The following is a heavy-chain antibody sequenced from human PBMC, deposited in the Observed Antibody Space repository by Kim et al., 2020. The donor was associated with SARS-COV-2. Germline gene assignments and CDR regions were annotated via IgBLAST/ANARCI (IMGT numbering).Heavy chain of an antibody. CDR1: GFTFSSYW. V-gene: IGHV3-7*01. J-gene: IGHJ4*02. D-gene: IGHD2-15*01. CDR3: ARVAQGYCSGGSCYSVGDFFDY. CDR2: IKQDGSEK. Sequence: GGSLRLSCAASGFTFSSYWMSWVRQAPGKGLEWVANIKQDGSEKYYVDSVKGRFTISRDNAKNSLYLQMNSLRAEDTAVYYCARVAQGYCSGGSCYSVGDFFDYWGQGTLVTVSS.